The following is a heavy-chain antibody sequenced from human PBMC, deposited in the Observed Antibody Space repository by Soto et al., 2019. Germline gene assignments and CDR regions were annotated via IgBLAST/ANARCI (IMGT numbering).Heavy chain of an antibody. CDR2: IKIKTDGGTT. V-gene: IGHV3-15*01. Sequence: EVQLVESGGGLVKPGGSLRLSCAASGFTFSNAWMSWVRQAPGKGLEWVGRIKIKTDGGTTDYAAPVKGRFTISRDDSNNTLYLQMNSLKTEDTAVYYCTTPNMTQANWGQGTLVTVSS. CDR3: TTPNMTQAN. J-gene: IGHJ4*02. CDR1: GFTFSNAW.